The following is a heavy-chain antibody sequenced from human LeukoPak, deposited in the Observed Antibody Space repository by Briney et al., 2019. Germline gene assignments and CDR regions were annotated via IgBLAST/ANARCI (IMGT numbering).Heavy chain of an antibody. CDR1: GFTFSSYA. V-gene: IGHV3-23*01. CDR3: ARNAIMGDIVLMVYAPGGMDV. D-gene: IGHD2-8*01. Sequence: GGSPRLSCAASGFTFSSYAMSWVRQAPGKGLEWVSAISGSGGSTYYADSVKGRFTISRDNSKNTLYLQMNSLRAEDTAVYYCARNAIMGDIVLMVYAPGGMDVWGQGTTVTVSS. J-gene: IGHJ6*02. CDR2: ISGSGGST.